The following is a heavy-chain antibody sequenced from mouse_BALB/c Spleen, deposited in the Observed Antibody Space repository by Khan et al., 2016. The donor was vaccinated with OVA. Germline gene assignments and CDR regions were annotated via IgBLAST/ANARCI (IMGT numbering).Heavy chain of an antibody. CDR3: ARSTYRYAFVY. Sequence: EVQLQESGPSLVKPSQTLSLTCSVTGDSITTGYWNWIRKFPGNKLEYMGYIIYTGYTYYNPSLKSRISITRHTSNNQYYLQLNSVTDEDTTTYYCARSTYRYAFVYWGRGTLVTVSA. CDR2: IIYTGYT. V-gene: IGHV3-8*02. CDR1: GDSITTGY. J-gene: IGHJ3*01. D-gene: IGHD2-14*01.